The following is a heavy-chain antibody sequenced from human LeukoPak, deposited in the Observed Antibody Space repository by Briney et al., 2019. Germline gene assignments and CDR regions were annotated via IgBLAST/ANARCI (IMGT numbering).Heavy chain of an antibody. V-gene: IGHV4-34*01. D-gene: IGHD3-3*01. Sequence: SETLSLTCAVYGGSFSGYYWSWIRQPPGKGLEWIGEINRSGSTNYNPSLKSRVTISVDTSKNQFSLKLSSVTAADTAVYYCARARSLFDFWSGYYQYYFDYWGQGTLVTVSS. CDR1: GGSFSGYY. J-gene: IGHJ4*02. CDR2: INRSGST. CDR3: ARARSLFDFWSGYYQYYFDY.